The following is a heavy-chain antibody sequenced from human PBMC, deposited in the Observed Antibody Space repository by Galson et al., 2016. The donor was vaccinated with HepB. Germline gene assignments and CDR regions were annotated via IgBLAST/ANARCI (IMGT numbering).Heavy chain of an antibody. CDR3: ASALGIHVYYGMDV. CDR1: GFTFSIYS. D-gene: IGHD5-18*01. Sequence: SLRLSCAASGFTFSIYSMNWVRQAPGKGLEWVSYISRTTSTIYYADSVKGRFTISRDNAKNSLYLQMNSLRDEDTAVYYCASALGIHVYYGMDVWGQGTTVTVSS. V-gene: IGHV3-48*02. CDR2: ISRTTSTI. J-gene: IGHJ6*02.